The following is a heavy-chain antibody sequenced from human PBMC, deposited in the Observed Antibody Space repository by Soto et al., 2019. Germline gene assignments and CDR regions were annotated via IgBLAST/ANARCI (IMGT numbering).Heavy chain of an antibody. CDR3: ARGGGSYYYYYGMDV. CDR2: IYYSGST. V-gene: IGHV4-61*01. Sequence: PSETLSLTCTVSGGSVSSGSYCRSWIRQPPGKGLEWIGYIYYSGSTNYNPSLKSRVTISVDTSKNQFSLKLSSVTAADTAVYYCARGGGSYYYYYGMDVWGQGTTVTVSS. CDR1: GGSVSSGSYC. J-gene: IGHJ6*02. D-gene: IGHD1-26*01.